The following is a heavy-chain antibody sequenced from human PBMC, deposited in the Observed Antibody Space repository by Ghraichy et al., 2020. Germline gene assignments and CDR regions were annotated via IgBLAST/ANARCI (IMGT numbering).Heavy chain of an antibody. J-gene: IGHJ4*02. CDR1: GFTFNNYA. V-gene: IGHV3-23*01. D-gene: IGHD2-15*01. Sequence: GGSLRLSCKAFGFTFNNYAMSWVRQAPGKGLQWVSGISAGGASTHYADSVKGRITISRDNSKSTLYLEINSLRGDATAVYYCVKDVGEFCSGGRCYPRGPFDHWGQGTPVIVSP. CDR3: VKDVGEFCSGGRCYPRGPFDH. CDR2: ISAGGAST.